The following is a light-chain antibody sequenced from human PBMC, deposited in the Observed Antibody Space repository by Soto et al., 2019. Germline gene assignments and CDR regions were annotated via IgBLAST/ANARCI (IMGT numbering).Light chain of an antibody. Sequence: QSVLTPPASVSGSPGQSITISCTGTSSDVGGYDYVSWYQLHPGKAPKLMVFEVNNRPSGVSYRFSGSKSGNTASLTISGLQAEDEADYFCSSYSISTAYLFGTGTKATVL. CDR1: SSDVGGYDY. V-gene: IGLV2-14*01. CDR3: SSYSISTAYL. J-gene: IGLJ1*01. CDR2: EVN.